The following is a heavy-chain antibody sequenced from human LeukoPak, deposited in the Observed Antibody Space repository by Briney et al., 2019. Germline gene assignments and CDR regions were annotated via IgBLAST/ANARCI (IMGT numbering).Heavy chain of an antibody. V-gene: IGHV1-18*01. CDR3: ARGDGYSSSSSFDY. CDR2: ISAYNGNT. D-gene: IGHD6-6*01. CDR1: GGTFSSYS. Sequence: ASVKVACNASGGTFSSYSISWVRQAPGQGLEWMGWISAYNGNTNYAQKLQGRVTMTTDTSTSTAYMELRSLRSDDTAVYYCARGDGYSSSSSFDYWGQGTLVTVSS. J-gene: IGHJ4*02.